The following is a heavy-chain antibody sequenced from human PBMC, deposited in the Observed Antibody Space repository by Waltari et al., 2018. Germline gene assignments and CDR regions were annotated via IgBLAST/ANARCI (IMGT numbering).Heavy chain of an antibody. CDR1: GLAFSDYW. CDR2: IKQDGSET. CDR3: AMTGRLGTGLPWD. J-gene: IGHJ4*02. V-gene: IGHV3-7*01. D-gene: IGHD3-9*01. Sequence: EVQLVESGGGLVQPGGSLRLSCEASGLAFSDYWVSWVRQAQGKGLEWVAKIKQDGSETFYVESVKGRFTISRDNAKNLLYLQMNSLRVEDTAVYFCAMTGRLGTGLPWDWGQGTLVTVSS.